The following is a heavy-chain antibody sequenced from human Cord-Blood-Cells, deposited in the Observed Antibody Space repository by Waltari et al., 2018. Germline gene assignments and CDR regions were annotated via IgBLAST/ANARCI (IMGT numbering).Heavy chain of an antibody. CDR1: GGSIRSGDSY. CDR2: IYYSGST. CDR3: ARAIAAAGTNWFDP. V-gene: IGHV4-30-4*01. J-gene: IGHJ5*02. D-gene: IGHD6-13*01. Sequence: QVQLQESGPGLVKPSQTLSLPCTVSGGSIRSGDSYWSWIRQPPGKGLEWIGYIYYSGSTYYNPSLKSRVTISVDTSKNQFSLKLSSVTAADTAVYYCARAIAAAGTNWFDPWGQGTLVTVSS.